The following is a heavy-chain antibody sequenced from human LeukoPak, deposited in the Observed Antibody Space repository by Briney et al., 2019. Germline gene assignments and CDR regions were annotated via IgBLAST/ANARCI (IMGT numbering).Heavy chain of an antibody. CDR3: ARRDGYNWDFDY. Sequence: GASVKVSCKASGYTFTSYGISWVRQAPGQGLEWMGIINPSGGSTSYAQKFQGRVTMTRDMSTSTVYMELSSLRSEDTAVYYCARRDGYNWDFDYWGQGTLVTVSS. CDR1: GYTFTSYG. V-gene: IGHV1-46*01. CDR2: INPSGGST. D-gene: IGHD5-24*01. J-gene: IGHJ4*02.